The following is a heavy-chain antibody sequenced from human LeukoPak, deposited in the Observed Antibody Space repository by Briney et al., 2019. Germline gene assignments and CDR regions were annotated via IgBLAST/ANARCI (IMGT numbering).Heavy chain of an antibody. Sequence: PSETLSLTCTVCGGSISSNTYYWGWIRQPPGKGLEWIGSIHYSGSPYYINYRGGTFYNPSLKSRVTIFVDTSKIEFSLKLSSVIAADTAIYYCARNDSGGFDAFDIWGQGTMVTVSS. J-gene: IGHJ3*02. D-gene: IGHD3-22*01. CDR1: GGSISSNTYY. CDR2: IHYSGSPYYINYRGGT. V-gene: IGHV4-39*01. CDR3: ARNDSGGFDAFDI.